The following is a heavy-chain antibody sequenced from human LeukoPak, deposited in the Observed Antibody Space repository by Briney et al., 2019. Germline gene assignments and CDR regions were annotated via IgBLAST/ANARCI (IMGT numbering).Heavy chain of an antibody. V-gene: IGHV3-13*01. Sequence: PGGSLRLSCAAAGFPFSSYDMHWVRQVTGKGLEWVSSIGPGGDTYYPVSVKGRVTISRENAKNSLYLQMNNLRAGDTAVYYCARGAGWRQYCYMDVWGNGTTVTISS. CDR2: IGPGGDT. CDR3: ARGAGWRQYCYMDV. J-gene: IGHJ6*03. CDR1: GFPFSSYD.